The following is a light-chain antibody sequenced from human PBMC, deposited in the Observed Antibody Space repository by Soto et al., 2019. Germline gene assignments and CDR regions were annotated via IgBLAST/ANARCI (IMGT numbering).Light chain of an antibody. J-gene: IGKJ3*01. CDR3: QQYYSPLLT. CDR1: QSLFYSSDNKNF. Sequence: DIVMTQSPDSLAVSLGERTTINCKSSQSLFYSSDNKNFLAWYQQKAGQPPKLLIYWASTRESGVPDRFSGSGSGTDFTLTISSLQAEDVAVYYCQQYYSPLLTFGPGTKVDIK. V-gene: IGKV4-1*01. CDR2: WAS.